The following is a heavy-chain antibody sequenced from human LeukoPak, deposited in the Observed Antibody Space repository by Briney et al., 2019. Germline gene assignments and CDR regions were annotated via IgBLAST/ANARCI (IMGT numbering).Heavy chain of an antibody. D-gene: IGHD6-19*01. Sequence: GGSLRLSCAASGFAFSSYSMNWVRQAPGKGLEWVSYISSSSSTIYYADSVKGRFIIFRDNAKNSLYLQMNSLRAEDTAVYYCARLSPSGWYGYFQQWGQGTLVTVSA. J-gene: IGHJ1*01. CDR1: GFAFSSYS. CDR3: ARLSPSGWYGYFQQ. CDR2: ISSSSSTI. V-gene: IGHV3-48*01.